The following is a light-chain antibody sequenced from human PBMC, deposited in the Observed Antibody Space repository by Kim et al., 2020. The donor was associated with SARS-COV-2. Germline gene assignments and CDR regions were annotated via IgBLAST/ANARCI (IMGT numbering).Light chain of an antibody. CDR1: QSIGSW. J-gene: IGKJ4*01. V-gene: IGKV1-12*01. CDR2: AAS. CDR3: QQANSFPLT. Sequence: DIQMTQSPSSVSASVGDRVTITCRASQSIGSWLAWYQQKPGKAPNLLIYAASTLQSGVPSRFSGSGSGTDFTLTISSLQPEDFATYNCQQANSFPLTFGGRTKVDIK.